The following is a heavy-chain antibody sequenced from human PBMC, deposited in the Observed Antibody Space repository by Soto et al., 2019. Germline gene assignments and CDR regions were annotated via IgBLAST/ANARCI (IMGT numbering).Heavy chain of an antibody. D-gene: IGHD3-10*01. J-gene: IGHJ6*02. CDR1: GFTFSSYG. Sequence: QVQLVESGGGVVQPGRSLRLSCAASGFTFSSYGMHWVRQAPGKGLEWVAVISYDGSNKYYADSVKGRFTISRDNSTSPLYVHMNSRMAEDPAGYYWAQGLLRGVRGVITSSYGVDVWGPGTTVTVSS. V-gene: IGHV3-30*18. CDR2: ISYDGSNK. CDR3: AQGLLRGVRGVITSSYGVDV.